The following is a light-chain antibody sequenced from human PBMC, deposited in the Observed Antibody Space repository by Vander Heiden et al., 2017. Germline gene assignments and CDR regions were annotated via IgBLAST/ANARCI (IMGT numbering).Light chain of an antibody. CDR1: SSNIGSNT. J-gene: IGLJ1*01. CDR3: AAWDDSLNGQV. V-gene: IGLV1-44*01. Sequence: STLTQPPSASGPAGQRVTISCSGSSSNIGSNTVNWYQQPPGTAPKLLIYSNNQRPSGVPDRFSGSKSGTSASLAISGLQSEDEADYYCAAWDDSLNGQVFGTGTKVTVL. CDR2: SNN.